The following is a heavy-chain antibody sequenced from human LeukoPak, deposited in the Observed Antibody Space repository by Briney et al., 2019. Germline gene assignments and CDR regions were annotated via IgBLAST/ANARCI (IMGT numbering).Heavy chain of an antibody. J-gene: IGHJ6*02. CDR1: GYTFTSYG. V-gene: IGHV1-18*01. Sequence: ASVKVSCKASGYTFTSYGIRWVRQAPGQGLEWMGWISAYNGNTNYAQKFQGRVTITADESTSTAYMELSSLRSEDTAVYYCARVKSPQSLYYYYGMDVWGQGTTVTVSS. CDR2: ISAYNGNT. D-gene: IGHD1-26*01. CDR3: ARVKSPQSLYYYYGMDV.